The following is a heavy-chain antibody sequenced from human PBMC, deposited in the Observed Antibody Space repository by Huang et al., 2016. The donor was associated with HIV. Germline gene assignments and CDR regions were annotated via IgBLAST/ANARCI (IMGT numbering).Heavy chain of an antibody. J-gene: IGHJ4*02. D-gene: IGHD3-10*01. Sequence: GYRLVIYWSGWVRGSLGKCGECMVFSYAVGSEARYNPSVKGQVTISGDQSINTVYRQWRSLKASDTAIYFCARQGLWLPPTDPFDYWGQGTPVTVSA. CDR1: GYRLVIYW. CDR3: ARQGLWLPPTDPFDY. CDR2: SYAVGSEA. V-gene: IGHV5-51*01.